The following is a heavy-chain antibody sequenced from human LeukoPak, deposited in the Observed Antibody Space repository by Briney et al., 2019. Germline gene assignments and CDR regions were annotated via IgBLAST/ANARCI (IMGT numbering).Heavy chain of an antibody. CDR3: ARDLTGRSSGSYLFPLDY. Sequence: GGSLRLSCAASGFTFSDYYMSWVRQAPGKGLEWGSYISSSGSTIYYADSVKGRFTISRDNAKNSLYLQMNSLRAEDTAVYYCARDLTGRSSGSYLFPLDYWGQGTLVTVSS. CDR2: ISSSGSTI. CDR1: GFTFSDYY. D-gene: IGHD1-26*01. J-gene: IGHJ4*02. V-gene: IGHV3-11*01.